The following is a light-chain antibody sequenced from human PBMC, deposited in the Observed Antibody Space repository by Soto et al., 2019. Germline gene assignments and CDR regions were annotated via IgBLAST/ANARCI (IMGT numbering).Light chain of an antibody. Sequence: EFVLTQSPGTLSLSPVERATLSCRAIQSVSSNYLAWYQQKPGQAPRLLIYGASNRATGIPDRFSGSGSGTDFTLTISSLEPEDFGVFYCQQRFDWPKITFGQGTRLEIK. CDR2: GAS. J-gene: IGKJ5*01. V-gene: IGKV3D-20*02. CDR3: QQRFDWPKIT. CDR1: QSVSSNY.